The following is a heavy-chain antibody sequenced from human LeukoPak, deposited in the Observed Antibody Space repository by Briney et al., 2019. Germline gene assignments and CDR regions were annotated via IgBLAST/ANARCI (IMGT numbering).Heavy chain of an antibody. CDR1: GFIVSSTY. Sequence: QSGGSLRLSCAASGFIVSSTYMSWVRQAPGKGLEWVSVIYSGGTTYYADSVKGRFTISRDSSKNTLYLQMNSLRAEDTAVYYCARGGDGYNSGLDYWGQGTLVTVS. CDR3: ARGGDGYNSGLDY. J-gene: IGHJ4*02. V-gene: IGHV3-53*01. CDR2: IYSGGTT. D-gene: IGHD5-24*01.